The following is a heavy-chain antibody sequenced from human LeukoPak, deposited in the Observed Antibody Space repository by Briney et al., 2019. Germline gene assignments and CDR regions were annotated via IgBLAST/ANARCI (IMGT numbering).Heavy chain of an antibody. CDR2: IWYDGSNK. V-gene: IGHV3-33*01. D-gene: IGHD6-19*01. Sequence: PGRSLRLSCAASGFTFSSYGMHWVRQAPGKGLEWVAVIWYDGSNKYYADSVKGRFTISRDNSKNTLYLQMNSLRAEDTAVYCCARDNVAVAGTFDYWGQGTLVTVSS. J-gene: IGHJ4*02. CDR3: ARDNVAVAGTFDY. CDR1: GFTFSSYG.